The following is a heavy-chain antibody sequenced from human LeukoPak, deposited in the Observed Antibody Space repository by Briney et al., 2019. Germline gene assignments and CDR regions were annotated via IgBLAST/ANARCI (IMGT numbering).Heavy chain of an antibody. CDR1: GFTFRAYA. V-gene: IGHV3-30*04. D-gene: IGHD2-2*01. Sequence: GGSLRLSCAASGFTFRAYAMHWVRQAPGKGLEWLAVISNDGTIQYYADSVKGRFTISRDNAPTMLNMQVNSLRVEDTAIYYCARGGKLEPTAMASWGQGSLVVVSS. CDR3: ARGGKLEPTAMAS. J-gene: IGHJ5*02. CDR2: ISNDGTIQ.